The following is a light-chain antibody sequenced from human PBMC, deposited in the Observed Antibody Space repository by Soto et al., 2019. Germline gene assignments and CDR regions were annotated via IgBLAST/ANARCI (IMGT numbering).Light chain of an antibody. CDR2: GAS. V-gene: IGKV3-15*01. J-gene: IGKJ1*01. Sequence: ETVMTQSPATLSVSPGETVTLSCRASQFVSYNLAWYQQKPGQAPRLLISGASTRATGIPARFSGSGSGTEFTLTISSLQPDDFATYYCQHYNSYSEAFGQGTKVELK. CDR1: QFVSYN. CDR3: QHYNSYSEA.